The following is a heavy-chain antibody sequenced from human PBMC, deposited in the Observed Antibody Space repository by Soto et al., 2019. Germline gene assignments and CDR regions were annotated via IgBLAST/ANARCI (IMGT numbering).Heavy chain of an antibody. J-gene: IGHJ4*02. CDR3: ARDTNYYGSGIDY. CDR1: GFAFRRFG. D-gene: IGHD3-10*01. V-gene: IGHV3-30*03. CDR2: ISYDGSTT. Sequence: QVQLVESGGGVIQPGRSLRLSCATSGFAFRRFGIHWVRRAPGKGLEWVAVISYDGSTTDYVDSVNGRFTISRDNSNNTLFLQMNSLRAEDTAVYYGARDTNYYGSGIDYWGQGTLVTVAS.